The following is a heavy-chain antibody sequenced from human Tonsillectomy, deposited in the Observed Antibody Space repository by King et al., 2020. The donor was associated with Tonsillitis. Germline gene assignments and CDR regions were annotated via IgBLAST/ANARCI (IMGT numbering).Heavy chain of an antibody. Sequence: VQLVESGGGLVQPGGSLRLSCAASGFTFSSSWMSWVSQAPGKGLEWVANIKQDESEKYYVDSVKGRFTISRDNAKNSLYLQMNSLRAEDTAVYYCARDRASLYWGQGTLVTVSS. J-gene: IGHJ4*02. V-gene: IGHV3-7*01. CDR3: ARDRASLY. CDR2: IKQDESEK. CDR1: GFTFSSSW. D-gene: IGHD3-10*01.